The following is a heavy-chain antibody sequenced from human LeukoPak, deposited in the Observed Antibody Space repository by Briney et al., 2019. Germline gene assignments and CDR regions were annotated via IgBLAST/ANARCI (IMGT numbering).Heavy chain of an antibody. CDR3: TSGLIAAGGENFDY. Sequence: GGSLRLSCAASGFTFSSSAMHWVRQASGKGLEWVGRIRSKANGYATAYAESVKGRFTISRDDSENTAYLQMNSLKIEDTAVYSCTSGLIAAGGENFDYWGQGTLVTVSS. CDR1: GFTFSSSA. D-gene: IGHD6-13*01. CDR2: IRSKANGYAT. V-gene: IGHV3-73*01. J-gene: IGHJ4*02.